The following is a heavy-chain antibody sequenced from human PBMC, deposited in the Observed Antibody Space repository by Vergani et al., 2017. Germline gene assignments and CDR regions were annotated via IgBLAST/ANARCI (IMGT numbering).Heavy chain of an antibody. V-gene: IGHV1-46*01. CDR2: INPSGGST. D-gene: IGHD1-1*01. CDR3: ARVNWPRPFDY. J-gene: IGHJ4*02. Sequence: QVQLVQSGAEVKKPGASVKVSCKASGYPFTSYYMHWVRQAPGQGLEWMGIINPSGGSTSYAQKFQGRVTMTRDTSTSTVYMELSSLRSEDTAVYYCARVNWPRPFDYWGQGTLVTVSS. CDR1: GYPFTSYY.